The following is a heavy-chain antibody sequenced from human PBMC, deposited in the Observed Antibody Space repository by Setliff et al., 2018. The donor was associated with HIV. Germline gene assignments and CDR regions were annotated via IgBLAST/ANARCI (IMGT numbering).Heavy chain of an antibody. CDR1: GFTFSYYG. CDR3: HSGYDTEEQSYFDY. J-gene: IGHJ4*02. Sequence: GGSLRLSCAASGFTFSYYGMNWVRQAPGKGLQWVAVIWYDGSSETYADSVKGRFTISRDNAKNTLYLQMNSLRVEDTGVYYCHSGYDTEEQSYFDYWGQGTLVTVSS. D-gene: IGHD5-12*01. CDR2: IWYDGSSE. V-gene: IGHV3-33*03.